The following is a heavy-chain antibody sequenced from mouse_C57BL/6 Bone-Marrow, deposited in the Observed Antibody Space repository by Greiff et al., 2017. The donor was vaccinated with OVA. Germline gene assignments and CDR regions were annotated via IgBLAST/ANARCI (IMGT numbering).Heavy chain of an antibody. CDR3: ARLMGYYAMDY. D-gene: IGHD1-1*02. Sequence: EVMLVESGGGLVQPGESLKLSCESNEYAFPSHDMSWVRKTPEKRLELVAAINSDGGCTYYPDTLEGRFIISRDNTKKTLYLQMSSLRSEDTALYYCARLMGYYAMDYWGQGTAVTVSS. V-gene: IGHV5-2*01. CDR1: EYAFPSHD. J-gene: IGHJ4*01. CDR2: INSDGGCT.